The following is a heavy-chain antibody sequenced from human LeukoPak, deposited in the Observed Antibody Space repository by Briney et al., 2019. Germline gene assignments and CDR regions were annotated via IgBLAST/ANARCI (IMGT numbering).Heavy chain of an antibody. J-gene: IGHJ4*02. Sequence: GGSLRLSCEASGFFFSNYWMSWIRQAPGKGPEWLAHIKENGAEQRYADSVQGRFTICRDNVKQSMCLQMDDLRVEDTAVYYCARPATPATVTTSFDYWGQGTLVTVSS. CDR1: GFFFSNYW. D-gene: IGHD4-17*01. CDR3: ARPATPATVTTSFDY. CDR2: IKENGAEQ. V-gene: IGHV3-7*01.